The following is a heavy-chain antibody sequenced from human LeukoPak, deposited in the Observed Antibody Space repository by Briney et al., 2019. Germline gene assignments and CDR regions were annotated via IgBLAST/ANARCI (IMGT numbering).Heavy chain of an antibody. D-gene: IGHD6-6*01. J-gene: IGHJ4*02. CDR2: INPSGGST. V-gene: IGHV1-46*01. CDR1: GYTFTIYY. CDR3: AREGGSSSRIFDY. Sequence: ASVTVSFKASGYTFTIYYMHWVRRAPGQGIEWMGIINPSGGSTSYAQNFQGRVTMTRDTSTSTVYMELSSLRSEDTAVYYCAREGGSSSRIFDYWGQGTLVTVSS.